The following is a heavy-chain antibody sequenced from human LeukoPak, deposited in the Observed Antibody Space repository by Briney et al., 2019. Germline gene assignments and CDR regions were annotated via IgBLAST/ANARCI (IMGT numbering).Heavy chain of an antibody. D-gene: IGHD6-6*01. Sequence: GRSLRLSCAASGFTFSSYAMHRVRQAPGKGPEWVADIKRDGRKKYYVDSVKGRFTISRDNSKDRVYLQMNSLTAEDPAVYSCAKDPRRHLQGFYMDVWGKGTTVTVSS. CDR1: GFTFSSYA. CDR2: IKRDGRKK. CDR3: AKDPRRHLQGFYMDV. V-gene: IGHV3-7*01. J-gene: IGHJ6*03.